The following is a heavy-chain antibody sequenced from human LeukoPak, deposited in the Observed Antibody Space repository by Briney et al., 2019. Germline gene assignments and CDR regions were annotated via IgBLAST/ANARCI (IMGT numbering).Heavy chain of an antibody. CDR2: ISYDGSNK. Sequence: PGGSLRPSCAASGFTFSSYGMHWVRQAPGKGLEWVAVISYDGSNKYYADSVKGRFTISRDNSKNTLYLQMNSLRAEDTAVYYCAKGGTPTVTPPFDYWGQGTLVTVSS. D-gene: IGHD4-17*01. CDR3: AKGGTPTVTPPFDY. V-gene: IGHV3-30*18. J-gene: IGHJ4*02. CDR1: GFTFSSYG.